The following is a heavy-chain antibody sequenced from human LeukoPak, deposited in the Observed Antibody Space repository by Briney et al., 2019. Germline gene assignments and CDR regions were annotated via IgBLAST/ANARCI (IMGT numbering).Heavy chain of an antibody. CDR2: IYTSGST. V-gene: IGHV4-4*07. J-gene: IGHJ3*02. Sequence: PSETLSLTCTVSGGSISSYYWSWIRRPAGKGLERIGRIYTSGSTNYNPSLKSRVTMSVDTSKNQFSLKLSSVTAADTAVYYCAREITGVRGYGAFDIWGQGTMVTVSS. CDR1: GGSISSYY. D-gene: IGHD5-12*01. CDR3: AREITGVRGYGAFDI.